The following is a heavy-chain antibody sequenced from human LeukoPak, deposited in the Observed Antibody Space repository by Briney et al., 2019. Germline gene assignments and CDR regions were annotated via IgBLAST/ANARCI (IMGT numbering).Heavy chain of an antibody. Sequence: PSETLSLTCAVYGGSFSGYYWSWIRQPPGKGLEWIREINHSGSTNYNPSLKSRVTISVDTSKNQFSLKLSSVTAADTAVYYCARFGDYDYVWGSYLPRTFDYWGQGTLVTVSS. D-gene: IGHD3-16*02. CDR1: GGSFSGYY. J-gene: IGHJ4*02. CDR2: INHSGST. V-gene: IGHV4-34*01. CDR3: ARFGDYDYVWGSYLPRTFDY.